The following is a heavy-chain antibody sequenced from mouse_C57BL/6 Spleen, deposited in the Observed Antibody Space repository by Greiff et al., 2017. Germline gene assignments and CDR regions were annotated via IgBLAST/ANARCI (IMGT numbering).Heavy chain of an antibody. Sequence: QVQLQQPGPGLVQPSQSLSITCTVSGFSLTSYGVHWVRQSPGKGLEWLGVIWRGGSTDYNAAFISRLSISKDNSKCQVFFKMNSLQADDTAIYYCARTDGSSPFAYWGQGTLVTVSA. J-gene: IGHJ3*01. D-gene: IGHD1-1*01. CDR3: ARTDGSSPFAY. CDR2: IWRGGST. V-gene: IGHV2-2*01. CDR1: GFSLTSYG.